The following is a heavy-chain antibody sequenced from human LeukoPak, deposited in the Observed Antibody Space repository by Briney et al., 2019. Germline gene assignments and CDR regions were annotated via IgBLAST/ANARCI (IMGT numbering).Heavy chain of an antibody. Sequence: SETLSLTCAVYGGSFSGYYWSWIRQPPGKGLEWIGEINHSGSTNYNPSLKSRVTISVDASKNQFSLRLSSVTAADTAVYYCARRSRGGPFDYWGQGTLVTVSS. CDR3: ARRSRGGPFDY. CDR2: INHSGST. D-gene: IGHD3-16*01. CDR1: GGSFSGYY. V-gene: IGHV4-34*01. J-gene: IGHJ4*02.